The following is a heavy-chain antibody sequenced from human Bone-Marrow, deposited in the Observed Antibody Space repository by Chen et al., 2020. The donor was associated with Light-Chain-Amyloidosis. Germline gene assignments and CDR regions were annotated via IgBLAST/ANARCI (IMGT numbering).Heavy chain of an antibody. D-gene: IGHD3-22*01. CDR2: MNPNSGNT. Sequence: QVQLVQSGAEVKKPGASVKVSCKASGYTFTSYDINWVRQAPGQGLEWMGWMNPNSGNTGYAQKFQGRVTMTRNTSISTAYMGLSSLRSEDTAVYYCARGWGMDYYDSSGYSDDAFDIWGQGTMVTVSS. CDR3: ARGWGMDYYDSSGYSDDAFDI. J-gene: IGHJ3*02. CDR1: GYTFTSYD. V-gene: IGHV1-8*01.